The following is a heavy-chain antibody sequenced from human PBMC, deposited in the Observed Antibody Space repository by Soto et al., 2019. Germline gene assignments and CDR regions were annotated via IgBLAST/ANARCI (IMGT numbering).Heavy chain of an antibody. D-gene: IGHD3-10*01. Sequence: SETLSLTCTVSGGSINSYYWSWVRQPPGKGLEWIGYISYSGSTNYNPSLKSRVSISVDTSKNQFSLKLSSVTAADTAVYYCARGVRYFDYWGQGTLVTVSS. CDR3: ARGVRYFDY. V-gene: IGHV4-59*01. CDR1: GGSINSYY. CDR2: ISYSGST. J-gene: IGHJ4*02.